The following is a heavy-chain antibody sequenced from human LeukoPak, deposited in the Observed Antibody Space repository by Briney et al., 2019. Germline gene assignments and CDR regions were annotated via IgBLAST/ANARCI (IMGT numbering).Heavy chain of an antibody. V-gene: IGHV3-23*01. Sequence: GGPLRLSCAVSGITLSNYGMSWVRQAPGRGRDWVAGISDSGGSTNYAASVRDRFTNSRDKPKNTLYLQMNSLRAEDTAVYFCAKRGVVIRVILVGFHKEAYYFDSWGQGALVTVSS. CDR3: AKRGVVIRVILVGFHKEAYYFDS. J-gene: IGHJ4*02. CDR1: GITLSNYG. CDR2: ISDSGGST. D-gene: IGHD3-22*01.